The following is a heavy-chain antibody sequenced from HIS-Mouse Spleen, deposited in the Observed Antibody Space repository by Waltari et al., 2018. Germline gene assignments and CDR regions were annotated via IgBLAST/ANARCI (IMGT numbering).Heavy chain of an antibody. CDR3: ASSYGYYYGMDV. Sequence: QVQLQQWGAGLLKPSETLSLTCAVYGGSFSGYYCSWIRQPPGKGLEWIGEINHSGSTNYNPSLKSRVTISVDTSKNQFSLKLSSVTAADTAVYYCASSYGYYYGMDVWGQGTTVTVSS. CDR2: INHSGST. V-gene: IGHV4-34*01. J-gene: IGHJ6*02. D-gene: IGHD2-21*01. CDR1: GGSFSGYY.